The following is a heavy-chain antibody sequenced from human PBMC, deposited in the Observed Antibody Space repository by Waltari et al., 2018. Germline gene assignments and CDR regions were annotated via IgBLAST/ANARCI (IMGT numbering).Heavy chain of an antibody. Sequence: LVQSGAEVMKPGASVQVSCKASRDAVTEHYIHWVRQAPGQGLEWVGWVNPNGGGTNYAQRLAGRITVTWDTSISTAYMEFSRLTSGDTAVYFCAREYCGGDCRLFDYWGQGTLVTVSS. J-gene: IGHJ4*02. CDR3: AREYCGGDCRLFDY. CDR2: VNPNGGGT. CDR1: RDAVTEHY. D-gene: IGHD2-21*02. V-gene: IGHV1-2*02.